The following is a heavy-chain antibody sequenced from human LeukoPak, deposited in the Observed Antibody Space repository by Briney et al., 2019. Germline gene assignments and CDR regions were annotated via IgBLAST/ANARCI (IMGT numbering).Heavy chain of an antibody. Sequence: SETLSLTCTVSGGSISSFYWSWIRQPPGKGLQWIGYIDYSGSTDYNPSLKSRVSISVDTSKNQFSLKLNSVTAADTAVYYCARLPTHWGQGTLVTVSS. D-gene: IGHD4-17*01. J-gene: IGHJ4*02. CDR3: ARLPTH. V-gene: IGHV4-59*08. CDR2: IDYSGST. CDR1: GGSISSFY.